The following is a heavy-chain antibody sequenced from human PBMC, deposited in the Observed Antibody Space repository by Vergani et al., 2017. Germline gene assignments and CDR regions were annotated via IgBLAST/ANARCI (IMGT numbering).Heavy chain of an antibody. D-gene: IGHD1-26*01. J-gene: IGHJ4*02. CDR2: IWYDGSNK. CDR3: AKDHLGGGGAGY. V-gene: IGHV3-33*06. Sequence: QVQLVESGGGVVQPGRSLRLSCAASGFTFSSYGMHWVRQAPGKGLEWVAVIWYDGSNKYYADSVKGRFTISRDNSKNTLYLQMNSLRAEDTAVYYCAKDHLGGGGAGYWGQGTLVTVSS. CDR1: GFTFSSYG.